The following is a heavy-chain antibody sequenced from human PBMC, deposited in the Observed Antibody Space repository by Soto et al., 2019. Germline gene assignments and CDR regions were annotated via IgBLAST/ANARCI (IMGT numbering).Heavy chain of an antibody. D-gene: IGHD3-16*01. J-gene: IGHJ5*02. Sequence: GGSLRLSCTASVITFSNYAMSWVRQAPGKGLEWVATIRGSGGTTYYADSVKGRFTISRDNAKDTVSLEMDSLRAEDTAIYYCATGGDQGRLNWFYPWGQGTLVTVSS. V-gene: IGHV3-23*01. CDR1: VITFSNYA. CDR2: IRGSGGTT. CDR3: ATGGDQGRLNWFYP.